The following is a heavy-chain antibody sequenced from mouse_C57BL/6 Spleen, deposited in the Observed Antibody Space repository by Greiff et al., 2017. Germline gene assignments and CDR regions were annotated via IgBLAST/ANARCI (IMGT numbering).Heavy chain of an antibody. V-gene: IGHV1-69*01. J-gene: IGHJ2*01. CDR2: IDPSDSYP. CDR1: GYTFTSYW. CDR3: ARGAGYSNSYYFDY. D-gene: IGHD2-5*01. Sequence: QVHVKQPGAELVMPGASVKLSCKASGYTFTSYWMHWVKQRPGQGLEWIGEIDPSDSYPNYNQKFKGKSTVTVDKSSSTAYMQLSSLTSEDSAVYYCARGAGYSNSYYFDYWGQGTTLTVSS.